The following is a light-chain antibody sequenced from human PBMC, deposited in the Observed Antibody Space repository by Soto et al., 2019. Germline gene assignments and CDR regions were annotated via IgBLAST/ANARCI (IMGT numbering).Light chain of an antibody. J-gene: IGLJ2*01. CDR3: AVWDDSLNGVV. V-gene: IGLV1-44*01. CDR1: SSNIGSNT. CDR2: SNN. Sequence: QSVLTQPPSASGTPGQRVTISCSGSSSNIGSNTVNWYQQLPGTAPKLLIYSNNQRPSGVPDRFSGSKSGTSASLAISGLQSEDEADYYCAVWDDSLNGVVFGGGTTLTV.